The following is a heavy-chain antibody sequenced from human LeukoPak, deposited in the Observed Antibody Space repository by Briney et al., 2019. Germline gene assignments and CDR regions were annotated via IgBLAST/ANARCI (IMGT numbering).Heavy chain of an antibody. Sequence: PGGSLRLSCAASGFTFSSYGMHWVRQAPGKGLEWVAVISYDGSNKYYADSVKGRFTISRDNSKNTLYLQMNSLRAEDTAVYYCAKDKGGYGGKPNYWGQGTLVTVSS. CDR3: AKDKGGYGGKPNY. V-gene: IGHV3-30*18. D-gene: IGHD4-23*01. CDR2: ISYDGSNK. J-gene: IGHJ4*02. CDR1: GFTFSSYG.